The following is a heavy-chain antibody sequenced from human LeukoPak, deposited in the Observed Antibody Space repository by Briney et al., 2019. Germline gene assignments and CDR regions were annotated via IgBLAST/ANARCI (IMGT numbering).Heavy chain of an antibody. CDR3: ARQLYSYGYVSKIAFDI. V-gene: IGHV4-59*01. D-gene: IGHD5-18*01. Sequence: SETLSLTCTVSGGSISSYYWSWIRQPPGKGLEWIGYIYYSGSTNYNPSLKSRVTISVDTSKNQFSLKLCSVTAADTAVYYCARQLYSYGYVSKIAFDIWGQGTMVTVSS. CDR2: IYYSGST. J-gene: IGHJ3*02. CDR1: GGSISSYY.